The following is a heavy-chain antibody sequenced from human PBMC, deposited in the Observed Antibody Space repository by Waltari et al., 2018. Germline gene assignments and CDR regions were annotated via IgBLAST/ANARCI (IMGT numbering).Heavy chain of an antibody. CDR1: GFTFDAYA. CDR2: ISWNSGSI. V-gene: IGHV3-9*01. J-gene: IGHJ4*02. CDR3: AKDNTFPMVRGAYFDY. D-gene: IGHD3-10*01. Sequence: EVQLVESGGGLVQPGRSLRLSCAASGFTFDAYAMHWVRQAPWKGLEWVSGISWNSGSIGYADSVKGRFTISRDNAKNSLYLQMNSLRAEDTALYYCAKDNTFPMVRGAYFDYWGQGTLVTVSS.